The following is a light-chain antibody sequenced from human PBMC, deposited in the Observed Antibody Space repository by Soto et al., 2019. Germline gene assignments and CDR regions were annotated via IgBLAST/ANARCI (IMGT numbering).Light chain of an antibody. V-gene: IGKV3-20*01. CDR2: DVF. J-gene: IGKJ5*01. CDR3: QHYQGGHPIA. CDR1: QSVSAR. Sequence: EIMLSQSPDTLSLSPGESATLSCRASQSVSARLAWYKHKPGQPPRLLISDVFNRASGVAERFSGSGSETDFTLIIRRLEPEDSALYYCQHYQGGHPIAFGQGTRLEIK.